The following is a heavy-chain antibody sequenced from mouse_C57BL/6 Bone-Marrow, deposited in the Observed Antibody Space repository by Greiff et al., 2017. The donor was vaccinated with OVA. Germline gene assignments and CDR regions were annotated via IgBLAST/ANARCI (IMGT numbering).Heavy chain of an antibody. J-gene: IGHJ2*01. Sequence: EVKVEESGPGLVKPSQSLSLTCSVTGYSITSGYYWNWIRQFPGNKLEWMGYISYDGSNNYNPSLKNRISITRDTSKNQFFLKLNSVTTEDTATYYCARGDDYDRDYWGQGTTLTVSS. CDR1: GYSITSGYY. V-gene: IGHV3-6*01. CDR2: ISYDGSN. D-gene: IGHD2-4*01. CDR3: ARGDDYDRDY.